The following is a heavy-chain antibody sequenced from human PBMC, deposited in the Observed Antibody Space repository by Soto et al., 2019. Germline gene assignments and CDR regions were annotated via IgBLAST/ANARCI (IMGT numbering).Heavy chain of an antibody. J-gene: IGHJ6*02. V-gene: IGHV4-30-2*01. Sequence: PSETLSLTCAVSGGSISSGGYSWSWIRQPPGKGLEWIGYIYHSGSTYYNPSLKSRVTISVDRSKNQFSLKLSSVTAADTAVYYCTTPTMITFGGVIVAPYYYYGMDVWGQGTTVTVSS. CDR3: TTPTMITFGGVIVAPYYYYGMDV. CDR2: IYHSGST. D-gene: IGHD3-16*02. CDR1: GGSISSGGYS.